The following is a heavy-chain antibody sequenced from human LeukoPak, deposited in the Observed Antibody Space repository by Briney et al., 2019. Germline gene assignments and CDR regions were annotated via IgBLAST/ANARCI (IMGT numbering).Heavy chain of an antibody. CDR1: GGSISSYY. CDR2: IYTSGST. J-gene: IGHJ4*02. D-gene: IGHD6-13*01. Sequence: PSETLSLTCTVSGGSISSYYWSWIRQPAGKGLEWIGRIYTSGSTNYNPSLKSRVTMSVDTSKNQFSLKLSSVTAADTAVYYCARDSIAAAGSYLFDYWGQGTLVTVSS. V-gene: IGHV4-4*07. CDR3: ARDSIAAAGSYLFDY.